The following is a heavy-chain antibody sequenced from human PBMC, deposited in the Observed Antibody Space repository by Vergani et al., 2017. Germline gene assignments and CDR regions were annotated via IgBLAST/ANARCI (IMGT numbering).Heavy chain of an antibody. V-gene: IGHV1-69*04. Sequence: QVQLVQSGAEVKKPGSSVKVSCKASGGTFSSYAISWVRQAPGQGLEWMGRIIPIFGIANYAQKFQGRVTITADKSTSTAYMELSSLRSEDTAVYYCARATLDLYDYGDYAFPNYYGMDVWGQGTTVTVSS. CDR2: IIPIFGIA. D-gene: IGHD4-17*01. J-gene: IGHJ6*02. CDR1: GGTFSSYA. CDR3: ARATLDLYDYGDYAFPNYYGMDV.